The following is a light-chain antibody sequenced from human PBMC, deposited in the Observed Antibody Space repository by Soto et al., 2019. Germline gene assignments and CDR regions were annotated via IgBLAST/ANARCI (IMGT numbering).Light chain of an antibody. CDR2: GAS. CDR3: QQYAHWPPYT. CDR1: QSVSSSY. J-gene: IGKJ2*01. Sequence: EIVLTQSPGTLSLSPGERATLSCRASQSVSSSYLAWYQQKPGQAPRLLIYGASSRATGIPDRFSGSGSGTEFTLTISSLQSEDFAVYYCQQYAHWPPYTFGQGTTLEIK. V-gene: IGKV3-20*01.